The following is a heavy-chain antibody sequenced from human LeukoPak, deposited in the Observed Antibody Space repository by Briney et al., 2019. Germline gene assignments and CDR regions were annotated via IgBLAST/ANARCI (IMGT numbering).Heavy chain of an antibody. V-gene: IGHV3-30-3*01. CDR3: ARVSGGRHAYDY. CDR1: GFTFSSYA. Sequence: PGRSLRLSCAASGFTFSSYAMHWVRQAPGKGLEWVAVISYDGSNKYYADSVKGRFTISRDNSKNTLYLQMNSLRAEDTAVYYCARVSGGRHAYDYWGQGTLVTVSP. CDR2: ISYDGSNK. J-gene: IGHJ4*02. D-gene: IGHD1-26*01.